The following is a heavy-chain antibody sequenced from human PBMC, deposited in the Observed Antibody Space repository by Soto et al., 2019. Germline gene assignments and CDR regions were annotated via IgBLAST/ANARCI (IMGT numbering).Heavy chain of an antibody. CDR3: ARDVI. CDR1: GFSFSSFW. J-gene: IGHJ4*02. V-gene: IGHV3-7*05. CDR2: IKEDGSEK. Sequence: EVQLVESRGGLVQPGGSQRLSCAAAGFSFSSFWMSWVRQAPGKGLEWVAAIKEDGSEKNYVDSVRGRFTISRDNAKNSLYLQMNSLRADDTAVYYCARDVIWGQGSLVTVSS.